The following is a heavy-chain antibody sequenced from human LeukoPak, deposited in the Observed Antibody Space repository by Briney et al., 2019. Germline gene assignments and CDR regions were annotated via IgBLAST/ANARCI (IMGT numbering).Heavy chain of an antibody. CDR3: AKDTPTTGYHLDS. D-gene: IGHD1-1*01. CDR1: GFTVNDYY. Sequence: GGSLRLSCAASGFTVNDYYMSWVRQAPGKGLEWVSIIYSGGITSYADSVKGRFTISRDNSENTLYLQINSLRVEDTAVYYCAKDTPTTGYHLDSWGQGTLVTVSS. V-gene: IGHV3-66*02. CDR2: IYSGGIT. J-gene: IGHJ4*02.